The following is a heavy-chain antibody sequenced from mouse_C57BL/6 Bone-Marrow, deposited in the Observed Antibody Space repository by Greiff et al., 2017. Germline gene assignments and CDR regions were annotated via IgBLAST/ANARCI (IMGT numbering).Heavy chain of an antibody. CDR2: IDPSDSYT. CDR3: AREMWDGYYDYYAMDY. J-gene: IGHJ4*01. V-gene: IGHV1-50*01. D-gene: IGHD2-3*01. Sequence: QVQLQQPGAELVKPGASVKLSCKASGYTFTSYWMQWVKQRPGQGLEWIGEIDPSDSYTNYNQKFKGKATLTVDTSSSTAYMQLSSLTSEDSAVYYCAREMWDGYYDYYAMDYGGQGTSVTVSS. CDR1: GYTFTSYW.